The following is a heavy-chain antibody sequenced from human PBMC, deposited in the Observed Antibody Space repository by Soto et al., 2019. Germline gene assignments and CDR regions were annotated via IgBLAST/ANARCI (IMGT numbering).Heavy chain of an antibody. CDR3: ARDGGSGSYMDY. CDR2: IWYDGSNK. D-gene: IGHD6-19*01. J-gene: IGHJ4*02. V-gene: IGHV3-33*01. Sequence: QVQLVESGGGVVQPGRSLRLSCAASGFTFSSYGMHWVRQAPGKGLEWVAVIWYDGSNKYYADYVKGRFTISRDNSKNTPYLQMNSLRAEDTAVYYCARDGGSGSYMDYWGQGTLVTVSS. CDR1: GFTFSSYG.